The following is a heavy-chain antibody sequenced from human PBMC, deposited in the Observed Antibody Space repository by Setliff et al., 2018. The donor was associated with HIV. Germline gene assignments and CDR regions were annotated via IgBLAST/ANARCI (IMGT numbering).Heavy chain of an antibody. J-gene: IGHJ4*02. Sequence: PSETLSLTCTLAGGFVSRSNYVWGCVRQSPKKGLEWIGSVYYSGTTYYNPTLKSRVTISVDTSKNQFSLKLSSVTAADTAVYYCTRPRVPYDFWSGPEVWGQGTLVTVSS. CDR1: GGFVSRSNYV. CDR2: VYYSGTT. V-gene: IGHV4-39*07. CDR3: TRPRVPYDFWSGPEV. D-gene: IGHD3-3*01.